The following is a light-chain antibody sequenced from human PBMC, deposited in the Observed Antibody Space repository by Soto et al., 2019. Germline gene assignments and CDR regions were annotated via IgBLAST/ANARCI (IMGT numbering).Light chain of an antibody. V-gene: IGKV1-39*01. J-gene: IGKJ2*01. CDR2: AAS. Sequence: DIQMTQSPSSLPASVGDRVTLTCRASQSISTYFYWYQQKPGKAPTLLIYAASSLESGVPERLSGSGSGTDFTLTISRLQPEDFATYYCQQSCSIPYTFGQGTKLEIK. CDR1: QSISTY. CDR3: QQSCSIPYT.